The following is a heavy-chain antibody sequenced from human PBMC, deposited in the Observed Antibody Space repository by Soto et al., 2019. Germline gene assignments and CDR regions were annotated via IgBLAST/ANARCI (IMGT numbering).Heavy chain of an antibody. V-gene: IGHV1-69*01. CDR2: ISPIFGTA. CDR1: GGIFSSYA. J-gene: IGHJ4*02. Sequence: QEQLVQSGAEVKKPGSSVKVSCKASGGIFSSYAISWVRQAPGQGLEWMGGISPIFGTANYAQKFQGRVTMTADESTNTAYMDLRSLKSEDTAIYYCARGGSGYVCFNEFWGQGTLVTVSS. CDR3: ARGGSGYVCFNEF. D-gene: IGHD3-22*01.